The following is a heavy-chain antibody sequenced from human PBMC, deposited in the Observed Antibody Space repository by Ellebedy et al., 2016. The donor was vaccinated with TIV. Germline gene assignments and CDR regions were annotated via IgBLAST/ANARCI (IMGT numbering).Heavy chain of an antibody. J-gene: IGHJ5*02. D-gene: IGHD3-10*02. V-gene: IGHV3-23*01. CDR3: AKGVDYYVTGNWFDP. CDR1: GFTFSSYA. Sequence: GESLKISCAASGFTFSSYAMSWVRQAPGKGLEWVSAISGSGGSTYYADSVKGRFTISRDNSKNTLYLQMNSLRAEDTAVYYCAKGVDYYVTGNWFDPWGQGTLVTVSS. CDR2: ISGSGGST.